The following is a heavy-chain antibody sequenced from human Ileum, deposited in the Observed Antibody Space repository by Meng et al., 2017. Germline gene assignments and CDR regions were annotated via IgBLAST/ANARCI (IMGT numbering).Heavy chain of an antibody. CDR1: GDSASTNRGG. D-gene: IGHD6-19*01. CDR3: ARSGSGWSLDY. Sequence: QIQRAQSGPGRVRPPSALSHTCGISGDSASTNRGGWNWIRQSPSRGLEWLGRTYYRSKWFTDYAVSVKSRITINPDTSTNQFSLQLNSVTTEDTAVYYCARSGSGWSLDYWGQGTLVTVSS. V-gene: IGHV6-1*01. CDR2: TYYRSKWFT. J-gene: IGHJ4*02.